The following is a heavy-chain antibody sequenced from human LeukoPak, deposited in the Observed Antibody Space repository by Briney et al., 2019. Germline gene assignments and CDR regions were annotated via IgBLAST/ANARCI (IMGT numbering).Heavy chain of an antibody. Sequence: RGSLRLSCAASGFSFNSYDMSWVRQAPGKGLEWVSVISGSGYTTYYADSVKGRFTISRDNSKNTLYLQMNSLRAEDTAVYYCANSVSSYRKRFDYWGQGTLVAVSS. J-gene: IGHJ4*02. V-gene: IGHV3-23*01. CDR3: ANSVSSYRKRFDY. CDR2: ISGSGYTT. D-gene: IGHD1-14*01. CDR1: GFSFNSYD.